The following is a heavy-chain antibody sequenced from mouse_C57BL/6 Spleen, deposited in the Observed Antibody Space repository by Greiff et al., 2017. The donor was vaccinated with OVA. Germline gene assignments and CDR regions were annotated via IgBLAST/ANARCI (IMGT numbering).Heavy chain of an antibody. CDR3: ARWGYYFDY. V-gene: IGHV5-17*01. CDR1: GFTFSDYG. Sequence: EVNLVESGGGLVKPGGSLKLSCAASGFTFSDYGMHWVRQAPEQGLEWVAYISSGSSTIYYADTVKGRATIARDNTKNTLFLQMTSLRSEDTAMYYCARWGYYFDYWGQGTTLTVSS. J-gene: IGHJ2*01. CDR2: ISSGSSTI.